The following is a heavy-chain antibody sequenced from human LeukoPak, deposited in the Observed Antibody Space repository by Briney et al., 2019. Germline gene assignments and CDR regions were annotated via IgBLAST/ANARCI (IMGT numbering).Heavy chain of an antibody. CDR3: ARDKQRYYDSSGYYLHFDY. D-gene: IGHD3-22*01. CDR1: GGTFSSYA. J-gene: IGHJ4*02. CDR2: IIPIFGTA. V-gene: IGHV1-69*01. Sequence: GASVKVSCKASGGTFSSYAINWVRQAPGQGLEWMGGIIPIFGTANYAQKFQGRVTITADESTSTAYMELSSLRSEDTAVYYCARDKQRYYDSSGYYLHFDYWGQGTLVTVSS.